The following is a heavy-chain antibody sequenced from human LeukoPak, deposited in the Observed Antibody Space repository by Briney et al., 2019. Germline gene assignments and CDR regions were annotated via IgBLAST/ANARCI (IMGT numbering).Heavy chain of an antibody. J-gene: IGHJ5*02. CDR2: INPNSGGT. CDR1: GYTFTGYY. D-gene: IGHD6-13*01. V-gene: IGHV1-2*02. CDR3: ARVGSSWYRWFDP. Sequence: ASVKVSCKASGYTFTGYYMHWVRQAPGQGLEWMGWINPNSGGTNYAQKFQGRVTMTRDTSISTAYMELSSLRSEDTAVYYCARVGSSWYRWFDPWGQGTLVTVSS.